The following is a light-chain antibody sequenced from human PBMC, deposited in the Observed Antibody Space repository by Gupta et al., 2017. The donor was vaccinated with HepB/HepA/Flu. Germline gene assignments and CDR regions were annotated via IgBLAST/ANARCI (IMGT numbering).Light chain of an antibody. J-gene: IGLJ2*01. Sequence: SYVLTQPPSVSVAPGKTARLTCGGNNIGSKSVHWYQQKPGQAPALVVYADSDRPSGIPERFSGSSSGNTATLTINRVEAGDEADYYCQVWDSSNNHPVVFGGGTKLTVL. V-gene: IGLV3-21*03. CDR2: ADS. CDR1: NIGSKS. CDR3: QVWDSSNNHPVV.